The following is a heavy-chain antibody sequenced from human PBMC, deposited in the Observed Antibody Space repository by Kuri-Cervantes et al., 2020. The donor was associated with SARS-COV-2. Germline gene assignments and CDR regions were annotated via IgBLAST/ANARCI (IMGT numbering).Heavy chain of an antibody. D-gene: IGHD2-21*01. CDR1: GYTLTELS. V-gene: IGHV1-24*01. J-gene: IGHJ3*02. Sequence: ASVKVSCKVSGYTLTELSMHWVRQAPGKVLEWMGGFDPEDGETIYAQKFQGRVTMTEDTSTDTAYMELSSLRSEDTAVYYCATAYCGGDCYSRADAFDIWGQGTMVTV. CDR2: FDPEDGET. CDR3: ATAYCGGDCYSRADAFDI.